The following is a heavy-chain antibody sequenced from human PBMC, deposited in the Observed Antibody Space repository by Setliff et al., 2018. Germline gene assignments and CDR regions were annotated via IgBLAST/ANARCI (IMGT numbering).Heavy chain of an antibody. J-gene: IGHJ6*03. D-gene: IGHD3-3*01. Sequence: SETLSLTCTVSGASISTHYWSWIRQPPGKGLEWIGHTYYIGATNYNPSLNSRVTLLIDTAKNQISLRLSSVTAADPAVYFCARVTGFSYMDVWGKGTTVTVSS. CDR2: TYYIGAT. CDR1: GASISTHY. V-gene: IGHV4-59*08. CDR3: ARVTGFSYMDV.